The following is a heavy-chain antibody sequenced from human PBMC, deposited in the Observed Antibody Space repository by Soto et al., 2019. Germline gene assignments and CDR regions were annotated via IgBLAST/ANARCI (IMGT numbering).Heavy chain of an antibody. CDR1: GFTFSSYG. D-gene: IGHD3-10*01. CDR2: ISYDGSNK. Sequence: QVQLVESGGGVVQPGRSLRLSCAASGFTFSSYGMHWVRQAPGKGLEWVAVISYDGSNKYYADSVKGRFTISRDNSKNTLYLQMNSLRAEDTAVYYCAKDRGAAVLDYWGQGTLVTVSS. J-gene: IGHJ4*02. V-gene: IGHV3-30*18. CDR3: AKDRGAAVLDY.